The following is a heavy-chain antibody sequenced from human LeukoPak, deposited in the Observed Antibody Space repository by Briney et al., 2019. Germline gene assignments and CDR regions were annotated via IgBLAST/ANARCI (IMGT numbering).Heavy chain of an antibody. CDR1: GGSISSSNW. Sequence: SGTLSLTCAVSGGSISSSNWWSWVRQPPGKGLEWIGEIYHSGSTNYNPSLKSRVTISVDKSKNQISLKLSSVTAADTAVYYCARVRSSMVRGVTNYDMDVWGQGTTVTVSS. D-gene: IGHD3-10*01. V-gene: IGHV4-4*02. CDR3: ARVRSSMVRGVTNYDMDV. J-gene: IGHJ6*02. CDR2: IYHSGST.